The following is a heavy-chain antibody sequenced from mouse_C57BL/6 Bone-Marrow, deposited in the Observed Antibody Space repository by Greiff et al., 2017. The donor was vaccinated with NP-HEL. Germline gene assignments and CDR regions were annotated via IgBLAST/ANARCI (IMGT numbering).Heavy chain of an antibody. CDR1: GYTFTSYW. J-gene: IGHJ3*01. Sequence: VQLQQSGAELVKPGASVKLSCKASGYTFTSYWMQWVKQRPGQGLEWIGEIDPSDSYTNYNQKFKGKATLTVDTSSSTAYMQLSSLTSEDSAVYYCARGPGFAYWGQGTLVTVSA. V-gene: IGHV1-50*01. CDR2: IDPSDSYT. CDR3: ARGPGFAY.